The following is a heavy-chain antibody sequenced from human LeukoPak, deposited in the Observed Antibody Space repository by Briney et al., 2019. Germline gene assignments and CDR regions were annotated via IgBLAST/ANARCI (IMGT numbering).Heavy chain of an antibody. J-gene: IGHJ5*02. D-gene: IGHD3-10*01. V-gene: IGHV4-61*02. Sequence: PSETLSLTCTVSGGSISSGSYYWSWIRQPAGKGLEWIGRIYTSGSTNYNPSLKSRVTISVDTSKNQFSLKLSSVTAADTAVYYCARDGTMVRGVIITNWSGNWFDPWGQGTLVTVSS. CDR1: GGSISSGSYY. CDR3: ARDGTMVRGVIITNWSGNWFDP. CDR2: IYTSGST.